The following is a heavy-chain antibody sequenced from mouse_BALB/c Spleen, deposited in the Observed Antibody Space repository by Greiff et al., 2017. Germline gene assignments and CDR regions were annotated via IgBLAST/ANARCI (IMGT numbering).Heavy chain of an antibody. Sequence: QVTLKVSGPGILKPSQTLSLTCSFSGFSLSTSGMCVGWIRQPSGQGLEWLIRIWCDDDKYYNPSLKSHLTISKNTSRNQVFLKITSVDTADTATSYCARRGVYAMDYWGQGTSVTVSS. CDR3: ARRGVYAMDY. J-gene: IGHJ4*01. CDR2: IWCDDDK. V-gene: IGHV8-8*01. CDR1: GFSLSTSGMC.